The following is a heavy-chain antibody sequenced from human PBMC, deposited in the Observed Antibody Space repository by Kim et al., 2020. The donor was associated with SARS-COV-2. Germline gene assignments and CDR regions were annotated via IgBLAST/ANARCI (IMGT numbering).Heavy chain of an antibody. D-gene: IGHD6-13*01. J-gene: IGHJ2*01. CDR3: ARPRRIAAAGPEDWYFDL. CDR2: IDPSDSYT. CDR1: GYSFTSYW. V-gene: IGHV5-10-1*01. Sequence: GESLKISCKGSGYSFTSYWISWVRQMPGKGLEWMGRIDPSDSYTNYSPSFQGHVTISADKSISTAYLQWSSLKASDTAMYYCARPRRIAAAGPEDWYFDLWGRGTLVTVSS.